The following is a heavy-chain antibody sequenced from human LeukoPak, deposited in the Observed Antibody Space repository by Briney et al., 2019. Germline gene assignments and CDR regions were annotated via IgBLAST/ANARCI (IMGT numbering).Heavy chain of an antibody. Sequence: QPGGSLRLSCAASGFTFSSYAMTWVRQAPGKGLEWVSSISANGGNTYYADSVKGRFTISRDNSKNTLHLQMNSLRDDDTAVYYCARVTGNSATYPIFDYWGQGTLVTVSS. CDR1: GFTFSSYA. CDR3: ARVTGNSATYPIFDY. D-gene: IGHD1-26*01. V-gene: IGHV3-23*01. J-gene: IGHJ4*02. CDR2: ISANGGNT.